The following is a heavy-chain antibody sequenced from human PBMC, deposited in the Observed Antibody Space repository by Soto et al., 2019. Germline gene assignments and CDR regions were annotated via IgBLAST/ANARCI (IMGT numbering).Heavy chain of an antibody. Sequence: SETLSLTCAVYGGAFSGYYWSWIRQPPGKGLEWIGEIYHSGSTNYNPSLKGRVTISVDTSKNQVSLKLSSVTAADTAVYYCARRDVRFFDCALDVWGQGTTVTVSS. D-gene: IGHD3-9*01. V-gene: IGHV4-34*01. CDR3: ARRDVRFFDCALDV. CDR2: IYHSGST. J-gene: IGHJ6*02. CDR1: GGAFSGYY.